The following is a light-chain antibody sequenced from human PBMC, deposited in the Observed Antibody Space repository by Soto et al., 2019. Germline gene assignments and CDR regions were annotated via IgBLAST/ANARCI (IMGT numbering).Light chain of an antibody. CDR2: GAA. Sequence: EIVMTQSPATLSVSPGEGATLSCRASQSVSSKLAWYQQKPGQAPRLLIYGAATRGTGIPARFSGSGSGTEFTLIISSLQSEDSAVYYCQQYNSWLWTFGQGTKVEIK. J-gene: IGKJ1*01. V-gene: IGKV3-15*01. CDR3: QQYNSWLWT. CDR1: QSVSSK.